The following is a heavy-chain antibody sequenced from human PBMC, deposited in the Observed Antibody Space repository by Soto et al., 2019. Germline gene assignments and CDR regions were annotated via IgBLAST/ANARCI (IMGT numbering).Heavy chain of an antibody. J-gene: IGHJ4*02. CDR3: ARGGGGAALADFDY. Sequence: GGSLRLSCATSGFTFSTYVMSWVRQAPGKGLEWVTSISGSGDSTFYADSVKGRFTISRDNSKNTVYLQMGSLRADDMAIYYCARGGGGAALADFDYWGQGALVTVSS. V-gene: IGHV3-23*01. CDR2: ISGSGDST. D-gene: IGHD3-16*01. CDR1: GFTFSTYV.